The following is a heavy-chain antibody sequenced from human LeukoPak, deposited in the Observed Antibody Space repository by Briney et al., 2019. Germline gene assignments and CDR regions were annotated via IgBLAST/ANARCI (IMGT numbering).Heavy chain of an antibody. CDR1: GFTFSSYA. V-gene: IGHV3-33*06. D-gene: IGHD5-18*01. Sequence: GGSLRLSCAASGFTFSSYAMSWVRQAPGKGLEWVAVIWYDGSNKYYADSVKGRFTISRDNSKNTLYLQMNSLRAEDTAVYYCAKEVLSGYSYGYFDYWGQGTLVTVSS. J-gene: IGHJ4*02. CDR2: IWYDGSNK. CDR3: AKEVLSGYSYGYFDY.